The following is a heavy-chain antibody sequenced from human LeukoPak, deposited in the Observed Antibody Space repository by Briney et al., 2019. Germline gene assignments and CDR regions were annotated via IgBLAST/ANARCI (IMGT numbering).Heavy chain of an antibody. CDR3: ARLYLLTGYSPPTN. D-gene: IGHD3-9*01. CDR2: VRSGGSHT. CDR1: GFTFSNYG. J-gene: IGHJ4*02. Sequence: GGSLRLSCAASGFTFSNYGMHWVRQAPGKGLDWVAFVRSGGSHTDYADSAKGRFTISRDNSKNTLYLQMNSLRAEDTAVYYCARLYLLTGYSPPTNWGQGTLVTVSS. V-gene: IGHV3-30*02.